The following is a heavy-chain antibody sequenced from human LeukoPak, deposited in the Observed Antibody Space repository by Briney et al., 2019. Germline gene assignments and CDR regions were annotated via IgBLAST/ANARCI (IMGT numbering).Heavy chain of an antibody. Sequence: SQTLSLTCTVSGGSISSGDYYWSWIRQPPGKGLEWIGYIYYGGSTYYNPSLKSRVTISVDTSKNQFSLKLSSVTAADTAVYYCARRHLGSYYDNWFDPWGQGTLVTVSS. V-gene: IGHV4-30-4*01. CDR3: ARRHLGSYYDNWFDP. CDR1: GGSISSGDYY. J-gene: IGHJ5*02. CDR2: IYYGGST. D-gene: IGHD1-26*01.